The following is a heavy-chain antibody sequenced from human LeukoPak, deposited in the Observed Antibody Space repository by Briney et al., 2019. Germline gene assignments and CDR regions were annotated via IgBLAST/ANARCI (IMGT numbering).Heavy chain of an antibody. V-gene: IGHV4-39*07. CDR2: IYYSGST. D-gene: IGHD1-26*01. Sequence: WVRQPPGKGLEWIGSIYYSGSTYYNPSLKSRVTISVDTSKNQFSLKLSSVTAADTAVYYCARDSIVGATKYYGMDVWGQGTTVTVSS. CDR3: ARDSIVGATKYYGMDV. J-gene: IGHJ6*02.